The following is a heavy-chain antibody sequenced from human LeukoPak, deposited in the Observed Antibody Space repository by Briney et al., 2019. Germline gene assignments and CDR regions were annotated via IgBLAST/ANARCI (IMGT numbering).Heavy chain of an antibody. CDR1: GFNFNGYT. D-gene: IGHD4-17*01. CDR3: ARDSHYDYGDYIFDY. CDR2: ITSTSNHI. J-gene: IGHJ4*02. Sequence: TGGSLRLSCAASGFNFNGYTMSWVRQAPGKGLEWVSSITSTSNHIYYADSLRGRFTISRDNAKNSLYLRMNSLRAEDTAVYYCARDSHYDYGDYIFDYWGQGTLVTVSS. V-gene: IGHV3-21*01.